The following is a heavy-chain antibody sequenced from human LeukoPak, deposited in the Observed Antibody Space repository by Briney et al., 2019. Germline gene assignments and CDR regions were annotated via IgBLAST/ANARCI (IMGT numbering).Heavy chain of an antibody. Sequence: GGSLRLSCAASGFSVSSYWMHWVRQAPGKGLVWVSRINSDGSSTSYADSVKGRFTISRDISTDTLWLQMDSLRTEDTAVYYCAKGPLRGTAAAIDYWGQGTLVTVSS. CDR1: GFSVSSYW. CDR3: AKGPLRGTAAAIDY. CDR2: INSDGSST. D-gene: IGHD2-2*01. V-gene: IGHV3-74*01. J-gene: IGHJ4*02.